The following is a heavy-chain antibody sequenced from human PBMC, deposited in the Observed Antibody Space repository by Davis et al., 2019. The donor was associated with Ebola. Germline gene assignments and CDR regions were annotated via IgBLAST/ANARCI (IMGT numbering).Heavy chain of an antibody. D-gene: IGHD3-3*01. CDR1: GFTFSSYG. CDR2: ISYDGSNK. CDR3: AREQLEEYYFDY. V-gene: IGHV3-30*03. Sequence: GESLKISCAASGFTFSSYGMHWVRQAPGKGLEWVAVISYDGSNKYYTDSVKGRFTISRDNSKNTLYLQMNSLRAEDTAVYYCAREQLEEYYFDYWGQGTLVTVSS. J-gene: IGHJ4*02.